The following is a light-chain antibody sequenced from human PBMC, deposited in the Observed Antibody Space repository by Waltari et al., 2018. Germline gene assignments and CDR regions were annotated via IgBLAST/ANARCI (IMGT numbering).Light chain of an antibody. V-gene: IGLV4-69*01. CDR3: QTGGHGTWV. J-gene: IGLJ3*02. Sequence: QLVLTQSPSASASLGASVKLTCTLSSGHSSNVIAWLQQQPEKGPRYLMKVNSDGSHSKGDEIPYRFSGSSSGTGRYLTISSLQAEGEADYYCQTGGHGTWVFGGGTKLTVL. CDR2: VNSDGSH. CDR1: SGHSSNV.